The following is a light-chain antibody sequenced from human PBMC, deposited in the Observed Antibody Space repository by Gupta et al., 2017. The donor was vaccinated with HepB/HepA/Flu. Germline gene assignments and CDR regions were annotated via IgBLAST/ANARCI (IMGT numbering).Light chain of an antibody. Sequence: DVQLTQSPSSLSASVGDTVTITCRASEKIKSYVNWYQQKPGQAPKFLIYAASRLISGVPSRFSGSRSGIXFTLTIXGRQPEDFATYYCRLADSSRTAFGXGTKVGI. CDR3: RLADSSRTA. J-gene: IGKJ1*01. CDR2: AAS. V-gene: IGKV1-39*01. CDR1: EKIKSY.